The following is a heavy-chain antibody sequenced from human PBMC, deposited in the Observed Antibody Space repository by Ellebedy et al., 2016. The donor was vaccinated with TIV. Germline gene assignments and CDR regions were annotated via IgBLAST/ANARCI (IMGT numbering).Heavy chain of an antibody. CDR3: VRTDGSGWAFDS. D-gene: IGHD6-19*01. CDR1: GFSLSTSGVS. J-gene: IGHJ4*02. Sequence: SGPTLVKPTQTLTLTCTFSGFSLSTSGVSVRGRGTKGGRGGEWLARIDWDDDKYFNTSLRTRLTISKDTSNTQVVLTMTNMDPVDTATYFCVRTDGSGWAFDSWGQGTLVTVSS. V-gene: IGHV2-70*11. CDR2: IDWDDDK.